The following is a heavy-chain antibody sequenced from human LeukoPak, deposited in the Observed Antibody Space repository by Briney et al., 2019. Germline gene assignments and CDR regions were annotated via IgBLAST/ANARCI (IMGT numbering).Heavy chain of an antibody. J-gene: IGHJ4*02. D-gene: IGHD3/OR15-3a*01. CDR1: GVSISSSNSY. V-gene: IGHV4-39*01. CDR3: AGQTGSGLFILP. CDR2: IYYSGNT. Sequence: PSETLSLTCTVSGVSISSSNSYWGWIRQPPGKGLEWIGSIYYSGNTYYNASLKSQVSISIDTSKNQFSLRLTSVTAADTAVYYCAGQTGSGLFILPGGQGTLVTVSS.